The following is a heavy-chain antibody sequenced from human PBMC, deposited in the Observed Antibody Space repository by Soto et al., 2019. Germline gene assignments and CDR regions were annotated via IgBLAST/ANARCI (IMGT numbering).Heavy chain of an antibody. Sequence: GASVKVSCKASGYTFTSYAMHWVRQAPGQRLEWMGWINAGNGNTKYSQKFQGRVTITRDTSASTAYMELSSLRSEDTAVYYCARDVYELRGYGFLGAFDIWGQRTMVTVSS. D-gene: IGHD5-18*01. J-gene: IGHJ3*02. CDR2: INAGNGNT. CDR3: ARDVYELRGYGFLGAFDI. CDR1: GYTFTSYA. V-gene: IGHV1-3*01.